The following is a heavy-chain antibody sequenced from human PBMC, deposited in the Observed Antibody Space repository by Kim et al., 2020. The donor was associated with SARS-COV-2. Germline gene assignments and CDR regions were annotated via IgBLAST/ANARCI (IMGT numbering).Heavy chain of an antibody. CDR2: IIPIFGAA. D-gene: IGHD3-22*01. J-gene: IGHJ6*02. V-gene: IGHV1-69*13. CDR3: AGVGDSSGNYYAYDLDV. CDR1: GGTFRSYA. Sequence: SVKVSCKASGGTFRSYAISWVRQAPGQGLEWMGGIIPIFGAADSAQKFQGRVTGTADESMSIVYMQLSSLRSEDTAVYYCAGVGDSSGNYYAYDLDVWGQGTTVTVSS.